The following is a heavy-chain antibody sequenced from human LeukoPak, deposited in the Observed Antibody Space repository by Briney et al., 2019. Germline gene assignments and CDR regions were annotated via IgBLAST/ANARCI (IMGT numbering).Heavy chain of an antibody. V-gene: IGHV3-23*01. CDR2: ISGGGGIA. CDR1: AFTFSRSA. CDR3: AKGGSTVTTEDVVDY. J-gene: IGHJ4*02. Sequence: GGSLRLSCAASAFTFSRSAMSWVRQAPGKGLEWVSVISGGGGIANYADSVKGRFTISRDNSNNTLSLQMNSLRVEDTAVYYCAKGGSTVTTEDVVDYWGQGTLVTVSS. D-gene: IGHD4-17*01.